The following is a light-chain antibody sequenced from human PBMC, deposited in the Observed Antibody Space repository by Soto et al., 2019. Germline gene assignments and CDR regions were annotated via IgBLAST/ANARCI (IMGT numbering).Light chain of an antibody. CDR2: DNT. J-gene: IGLJ1*01. CDR3: QSYDTSLYV. CDR1: SSNIGAGYD. Sequence: QSVLTQPPSVSGAPGQRVTISCTGSSSNIGAGYDVHWYQQLPGTAPKLLIYDNTNRPSGVPDRFSGSKSGTSASLAITGLQAEDEADHYCQSYDTSLYVFGTGTKVTVL. V-gene: IGLV1-40*01.